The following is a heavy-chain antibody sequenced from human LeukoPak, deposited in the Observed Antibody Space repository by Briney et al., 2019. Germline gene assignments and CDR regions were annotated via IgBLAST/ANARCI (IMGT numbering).Heavy chain of an antibody. J-gene: IGHJ6*03. D-gene: IGHD2-2*01. CDR1: GGSISSGGYY. CDR3: ARVQYCSSTSCYGRGYYYYYYYMDV. Sequence: PSETLSLTCTVSGGSISSGGYYWSWIRQPPGKGLEWIGYIYHSGSTYYNPSLKSRVTISVDRSKNQFSLKLSSVTAADTAVYYCARVQYCSSTSCYGRGYYYYYYYMDVWGKGTTVTVSS. V-gene: IGHV4-30-2*01. CDR2: IYHSGST.